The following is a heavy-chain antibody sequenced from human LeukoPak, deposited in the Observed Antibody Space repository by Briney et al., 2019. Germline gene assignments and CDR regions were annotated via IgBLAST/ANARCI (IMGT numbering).Heavy chain of an antibody. J-gene: IGHJ1*01. V-gene: IGHV1-2*02. Sequence: GASVKVSCKASGYTFSGYYMHWVRQAPGQGLEWMGWINPNSGGTKYAQKFQGRVTMTRDTSISTAYMELSRLRSDDTAVYHCATSYYDFWSSSSEYFQHWGQGTLVTVSS. CDR1: GYTFSGYY. CDR2: INPNSGGT. D-gene: IGHD3-3*01. CDR3: ATSYYDFWSSSSEYFQH.